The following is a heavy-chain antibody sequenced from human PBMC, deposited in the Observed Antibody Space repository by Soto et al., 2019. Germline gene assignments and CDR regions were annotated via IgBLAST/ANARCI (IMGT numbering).Heavy chain of an antibody. CDR2: ISSSGSTI. D-gene: IGHD3-9*01. CDR3: ARDILTGYYPLLYGMDV. V-gene: IGHV3-48*03. CDR1: GFTFSSYE. J-gene: IGHJ6*02. Sequence: GGSLRLSCAAYGFTFSSYEMNWVRQAPGKGLEWVSYISSSGSTIYYADSVKGRFTISRDNAKNSLYLQMNSLRAEDTAVYYCARDILTGYYPLLYGMDVWGQGTTVTVSS.